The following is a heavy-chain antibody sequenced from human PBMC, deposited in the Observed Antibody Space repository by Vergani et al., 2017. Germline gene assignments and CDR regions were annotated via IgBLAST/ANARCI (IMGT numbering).Heavy chain of an antibody. CDR1: GYTFTSYY. D-gene: IGHD6-19*01. CDR3: ARVTAAAGMYSSGWYHPFDY. Sequence: QVQLVQSGAEVKKPGASVKVSCKASGYTFTSYYMHWVRQAPGQGLEWMGIINPSGGSTSYAQKFQGRVTMTRDTSTSKVYMELSSLRSEDTAVYYCARVTAAAGMYSSGWYHPFDYWGQGTLVTVSS. J-gene: IGHJ4*02. CDR2: INPSGGST. V-gene: IGHV1-46*01.